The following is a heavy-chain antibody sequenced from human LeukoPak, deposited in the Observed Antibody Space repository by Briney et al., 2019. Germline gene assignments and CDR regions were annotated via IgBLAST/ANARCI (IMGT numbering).Heavy chain of an antibody. CDR1: GFTFSSYG. CDR2: IRYDGSNK. D-gene: IGHD1-26*01. J-gene: IGHJ4*02. Sequence: PGGSLRLSCAASGFTFSSYGMHWVRQAPGKGLEWVAFIRYDGSNKYYADSVKGRFTISRDNSKNTLYLQMNSPRAEDTAVYYCAKGPNQWELLTLFDYWGQGTLVTVPS. V-gene: IGHV3-30*02. CDR3: AKGPNQWELLTLFDY.